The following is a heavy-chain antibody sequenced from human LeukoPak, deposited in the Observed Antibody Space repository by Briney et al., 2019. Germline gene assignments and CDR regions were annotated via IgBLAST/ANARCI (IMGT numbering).Heavy chain of an antibody. CDR1: GGSISSGDCY. D-gene: IGHD3-10*01. J-gene: IGHJ4*02. CDR3: ARVGFGESLIDY. CDR2: IYYNGST. Sequence: SQTLSLTCTVSGGSISSGDCYWSWIRQPPGKGLEWIGYIYYNGSTYYNPSLKSRVTISVDTSKNQFSLKLSSVTAADTAVYYCARVGFGESLIDYWGQGTVVTVSS. V-gene: IGHV4-30-4*01.